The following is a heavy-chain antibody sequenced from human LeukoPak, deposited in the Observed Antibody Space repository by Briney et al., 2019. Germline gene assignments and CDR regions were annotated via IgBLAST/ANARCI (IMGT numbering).Heavy chain of an antibody. V-gene: IGHV3-21*01. CDR1: GFTFSSYS. CDR3: ARDRNGPSDY. CDR2: ISSSGSYI. J-gene: IGHJ4*02. D-gene: IGHD2-8*01. Sequence: GGSLRLSCAASGFTFSSYSMNWVRQVPGKGLEWVSSISSSGSYIYYADSVKGRFTISRDNAKNSLYLQMNSLRAEDTAVYYCARDRNGPSDYWGQGTLVTVSS.